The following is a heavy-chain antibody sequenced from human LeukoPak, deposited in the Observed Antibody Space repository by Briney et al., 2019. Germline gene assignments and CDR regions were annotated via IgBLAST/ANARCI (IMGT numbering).Heavy chain of an antibody. V-gene: IGHV1-18*01. CDR2: ISAYNGNT. CDR3: ARGDGYYDSSGYYYYYGMDV. CDR1: GYTFTSYG. Sequence: ASVKVPCKASGYTFTSYGISWVRQAPGQGLEWMGWISAYNGNTNYAQKLQGRVTMTTDTSTSTAYMELRSLRSDDTAVYYCARGDGYYDSSGYYYYYGMDVWGQGTTVTVSS. D-gene: IGHD3-22*01. J-gene: IGHJ6*02.